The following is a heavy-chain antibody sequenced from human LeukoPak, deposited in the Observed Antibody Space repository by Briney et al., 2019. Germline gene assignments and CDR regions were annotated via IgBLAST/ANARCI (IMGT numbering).Heavy chain of an antibody. CDR3: ARGLNDSWTGENY. CDR1: GGSFSGYY. CDR2: INHSGST. D-gene: IGHD3-3*01. J-gene: IGHJ4*02. Sequence: PSETLSLTCAVYGGSFSGYYWSWIRQPPGKGLEWIGEINHSGSTNYNPSLKSRVTISLDTSKSQFSLRVRYVTAADTAVYYCARGLNDSWTGENYWGQGTLVTVSS. V-gene: IGHV4-34*01.